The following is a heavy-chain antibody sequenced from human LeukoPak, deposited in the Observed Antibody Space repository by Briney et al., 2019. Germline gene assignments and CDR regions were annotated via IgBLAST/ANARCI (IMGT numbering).Heavy chain of an antibody. Sequence: ASVKVSCKASGYIFTVYYIHWVRQAPGQGLEWMGWISAYNGNTNYAQKLQGRVTMTTDTSTSTAYMELRSLRSDDTAVYYCARDSSGYYFYWGQGTLVTVSS. CDR2: ISAYNGNT. J-gene: IGHJ4*02. CDR3: ARDSSGYYFY. V-gene: IGHV1-18*04. CDR1: GYIFTVYY. D-gene: IGHD3-22*01.